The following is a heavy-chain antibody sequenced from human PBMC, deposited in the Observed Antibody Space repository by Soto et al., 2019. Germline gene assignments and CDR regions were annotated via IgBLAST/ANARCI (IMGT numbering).Heavy chain of an antibody. CDR3: ARDGDYGRAAAVYYFDY. CDR2: ISSSGSTI. CDR1: GFTFSDYY. J-gene: IGHJ4*02. D-gene: IGHD6-13*01. Sequence: GGSLRLSCAASGFTFSDYYMSWIRQAPGKGLEWVSYISSSGSTIYYADSVKGRFTISRDNAKNSPYLQMNSLRAEDTAVYYCARDGDYGRAAAVYYFDYWGQGTLVTVSS. V-gene: IGHV3-11*01.